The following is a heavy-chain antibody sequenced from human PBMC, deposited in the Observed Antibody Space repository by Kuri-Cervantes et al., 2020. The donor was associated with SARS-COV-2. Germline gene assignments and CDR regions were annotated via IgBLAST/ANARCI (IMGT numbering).Heavy chain of an antibody. CDR3: TTLIDY. CDR1: GFLFSDSA. Sequence: GESLKISCEVSGFLFSDSAIHWVRQASGKGLEWVGRVRGKANNYATAYAVSVKGRFTISRDDPKNMAYLQMNSLKTEDTAVYYCTTLIDYWGQGALVTVSS. CDR2: VRGKANNYAT. J-gene: IGHJ4*02. V-gene: IGHV3-73*01.